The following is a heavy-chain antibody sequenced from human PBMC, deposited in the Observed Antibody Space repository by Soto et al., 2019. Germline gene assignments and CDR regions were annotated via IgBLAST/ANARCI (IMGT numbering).Heavy chain of an antibody. J-gene: IGHJ4*02. D-gene: IGHD5-12*01. Sequence: QVQLVQSGAEVRQPASSVKVSCTTSGATFSSYAITWVRQASGQGLEWMGGIVPTVDTSTYAQKFQGRVTITADKFTSTVYMELSSLRSDDTAVYYCVRVVAIPGYPDNWGQGTLVTVSS. CDR1: GATFSSYA. V-gene: IGHV1-69*14. CDR2: IVPTVDTS. CDR3: VRVVAIPGYPDN.